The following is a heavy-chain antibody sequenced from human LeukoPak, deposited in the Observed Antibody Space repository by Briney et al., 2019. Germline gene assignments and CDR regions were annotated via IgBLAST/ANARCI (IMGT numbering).Heavy chain of an antibody. Sequence: PSETLSLTCAVYGGSFSGYYWSWIRQPPGKGLEWIGEINHSGSTNYNPSLKSRVTISVDTSKNQFSLKLSSVTAADTAVYYCATWGYGSGSYYPHWGQGTLVTVSP. CDR1: GGSFSGYY. CDR3: ATWGYGSGSYYPH. J-gene: IGHJ4*02. CDR2: INHSGST. D-gene: IGHD3-10*01. V-gene: IGHV4-34*01.